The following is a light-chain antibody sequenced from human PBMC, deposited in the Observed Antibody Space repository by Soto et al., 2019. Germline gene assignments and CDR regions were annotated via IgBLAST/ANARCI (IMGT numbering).Light chain of an antibody. J-gene: IGKJ1*01. V-gene: IGKV1-5*01. CDR1: QSISSW. CDR3: QQYENYWT. CDR2: DAS. Sequence: DNQMTQSPSTLSATAGDRVNVTCRASQSISSWLAWYQHKPGKAPKLLIYDASNLDSGVPSRFSGSGSGTEFSLTISNLQPDDCATYYCQQYENYWTFGQGTKVDIK.